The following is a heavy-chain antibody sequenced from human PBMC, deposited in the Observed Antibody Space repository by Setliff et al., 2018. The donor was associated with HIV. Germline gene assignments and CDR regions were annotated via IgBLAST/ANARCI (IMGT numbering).Heavy chain of an antibody. D-gene: IGHD3-3*01. J-gene: IGHJ4*02. CDR2: INTKSGGT. CDR3: AALTGVKSFDFLEYLLYDY. CDR1: GHTFSNSD. Sequence: ASVKVSCKASGHTFSNSDIHWVRRATGQGLEWMGLINTKSGGTNYAQKFQGRVNMSSDTSISTAYMELVRLRSDDTSVYYCAALTGVKSFDFLEYLLYDYWGQGTQVTVSS. V-gene: IGHV1-2*02.